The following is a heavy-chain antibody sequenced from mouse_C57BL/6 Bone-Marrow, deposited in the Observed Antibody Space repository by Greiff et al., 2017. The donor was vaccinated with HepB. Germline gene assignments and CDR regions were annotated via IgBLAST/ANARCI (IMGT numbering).Heavy chain of an antibody. J-gene: IGHJ2*01. D-gene: IGHD2-12*01. CDR2: ISDGGSYT. CDR3: ARGYSYFDY. Sequence: EVKLVESGGGLVKPGGSLKLSCAASGFTFSSYAMSWVRQTPEKRLEWVATISDGGSYTYYPDNVKGRFTISRDNAKNNLYLQMSHLKSENTAMYYCARGYSYFDYWGQGTTLTVSS. V-gene: IGHV5-4*03. CDR1: GFTFSSYA.